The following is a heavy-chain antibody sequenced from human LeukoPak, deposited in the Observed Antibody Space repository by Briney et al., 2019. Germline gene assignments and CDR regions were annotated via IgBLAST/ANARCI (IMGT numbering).Heavy chain of an antibody. CDR1: GDSISNYH. Sequence: SETLSLTCTVSGDSISNYHWSWIRQSPGKKLEWIGYMYNRGSTIYNPSLKSRVTISTDTSKNQFSLRLTSVTAADTAVYYCARAEKAVTGTLDYWGQGTLITVSS. D-gene: IGHD6-19*01. V-gene: IGHV4-59*01. CDR2: MYNRGST. CDR3: ARAEKAVTGTLDY. J-gene: IGHJ4*02.